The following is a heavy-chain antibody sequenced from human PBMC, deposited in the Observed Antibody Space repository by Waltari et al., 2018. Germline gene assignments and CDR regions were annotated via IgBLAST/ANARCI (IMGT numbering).Heavy chain of an antibody. D-gene: IGHD2-15*01. CDR3: ARYFCSGGSCYIGGWFDP. CDR2: MNPNSGNK. V-gene: IGHV1-8*01. J-gene: IGHJ5*02. CDR1: GYTFTSYD. Sequence: QVQLVQSGAEVKKPGASVKVSCKASGYTFTSYDINWVRQATGQGLEWMGWMNPNSGNKGYAQKFQGRVTMTRNTSISTAYMELSSLRSEDTAVYYCARYFCSGGSCYIGGWFDPWGQGTLVTVSS.